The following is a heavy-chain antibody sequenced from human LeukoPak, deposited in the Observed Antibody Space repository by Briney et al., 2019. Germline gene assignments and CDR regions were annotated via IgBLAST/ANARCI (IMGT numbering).Heavy chain of an antibody. V-gene: IGHV4-38-2*02. CDR3: ARGRNFAAAGRNFDY. CDR1: GSSISRGYY. CDR2: ICHCSST. D-gene: IGHD6-13*01. J-gene: IGHJ4*02. Sequence: PSETLSLTCTVSGSSISRGYYWGWRPHPPGKGLEWIGRICHCSSTYYNPPLRNRVTSLVVTSKNQFSLKLSSVTAADTAVYYCARGRNFAAAGRNFDYRGQGTLVTVSS.